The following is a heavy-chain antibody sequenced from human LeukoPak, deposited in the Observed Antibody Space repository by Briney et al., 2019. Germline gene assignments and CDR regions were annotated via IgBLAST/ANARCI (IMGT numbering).Heavy chain of an antibody. CDR3: ARWRSFAY. Sequence: SETLSLTCTVSGGSISSSSYYWGWIRQPPGKGLGWIGSIYYSGSTYYNPSLKSRVTISVDTSKNQFSLKLSSVTAADTAVYYCARWRSFAYWGQGTLVTVSS. J-gene: IGHJ4*02. CDR1: GGSISSSSYY. D-gene: IGHD3-3*01. V-gene: IGHV4-39*07. CDR2: IYYSGST.